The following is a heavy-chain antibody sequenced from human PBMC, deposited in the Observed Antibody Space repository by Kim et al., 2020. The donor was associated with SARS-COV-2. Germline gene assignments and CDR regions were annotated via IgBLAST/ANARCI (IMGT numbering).Heavy chain of an antibody. D-gene: IGHD2-8*02. CDR1: GFTFSGHY. CDR2: IKQDGSEK. CDR3: ARNHWYYFDH. V-gene: IGHV3-7*05. J-gene: IGHJ4*02. Sequence: GGSLRLSCADSGFTFSGHYMTWVRQAPGKGLEWVANIKQDGSEKLYVDSVKGRFTISRDNAKKSLYLQMNSLRAEDTAMYYCARNHWYYFDHWGQGTQVT.